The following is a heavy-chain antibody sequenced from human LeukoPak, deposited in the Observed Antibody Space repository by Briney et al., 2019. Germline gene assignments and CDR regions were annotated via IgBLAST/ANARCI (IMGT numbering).Heavy chain of an antibody. Sequence: GGSLRLSCSASGFTFSTYIMNWVRQAPGKGLEWVSYISSSGTYIYYADSVKGRFTISRGNAKNSLYLQMNSLRAEDTSVYYCARGDPDMNDYWGQGTLVTVSS. V-gene: IGHV3-21*01. CDR1: GFTFSTYI. D-gene: IGHD3-16*01. J-gene: IGHJ4*02. CDR2: ISSSGTYI. CDR3: ARGDPDMNDY.